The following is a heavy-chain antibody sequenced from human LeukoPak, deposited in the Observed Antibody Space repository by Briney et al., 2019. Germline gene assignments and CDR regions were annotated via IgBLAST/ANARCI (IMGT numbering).Heavy chain of an antibody. V-gene: IGHV4-59*08. J-gene: IGHJ6*02. D-gene: IGHD5-12*01. CDR1: GGSISSYY. CDR2: IYYSGST. CDR3: ARLKRANLNLYYYYGMDV. Sequence: SETLSLTCTVSGGSISSYYWSWIRQPPGKGLEWIGYIYYSGSTNYNPSLKSRVTISVDTSKNQFSLKLSSVTAADTAVYYCARLKRANLNLYYYYGMDVWGQGTTVTVSS.